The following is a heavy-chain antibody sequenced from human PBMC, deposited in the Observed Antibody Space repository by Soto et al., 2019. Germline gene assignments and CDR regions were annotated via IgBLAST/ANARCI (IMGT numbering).Heavy chain of an antibody. D-gene: IGHD1-26*01. CDR3: TTDVWVTPRLDH. CDR1: SVSNAW. J-gene: IGHJ4*02. V-gene: IGHV3-15*07. Sequence: SVSNAWMNWVRQAPVKGLEWVGRIKSKTDGGTTDYAAPVKGRFTISRDDSKNTLYLQMNSLKSEDTAVYYCTTDVWVTPRLDHWGQGTLVIVSS. CDR2: IKSKTDGGTT.